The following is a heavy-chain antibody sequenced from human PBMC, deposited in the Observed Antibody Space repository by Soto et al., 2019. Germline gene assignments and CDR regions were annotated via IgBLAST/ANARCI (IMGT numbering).Heavy chain of an antibody. J-gene: IGHJ4*02. CDR3: ARGPSGDKVDY. CDR1: GDSISSGDSC. V-gene: IGHV4-30-4*01. D-gene: IGHD7-27*01. Sequence: QVQLQESGPGLVRPSQTLSLTCTVTGDSISSGDSCWSWIRQPPDKGLEWIGHIYHGGSTYNNPSLKSRVTISVDTSKTQFSLKLSSVSAADTAVYYCARGPSGDKVDYRGQGTLVTVSS. CDR2: IYHGGST.